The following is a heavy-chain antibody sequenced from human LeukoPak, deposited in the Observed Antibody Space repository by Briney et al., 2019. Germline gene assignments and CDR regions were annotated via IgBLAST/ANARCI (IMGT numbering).Heavy chain of an antibody. CDR3: QGYGGSYYDAFDI. J-gene: IGHJ3*02. V-gene: IGHV4-30-4*08. CDR2: IYYSGST. CDR1: GGSISSGDYY. D-gene: IGHD1-26*01. Sequence: SETLSLTCTVSGGSISSGDYYWSWIRQPPGKGREWIGYIYYSGSTYYNPSLKSRVTISVDTSKNQFSLKLSSVTAADTAVYYCQGYGGSYYDAFDIWGQGTMVTVSS.